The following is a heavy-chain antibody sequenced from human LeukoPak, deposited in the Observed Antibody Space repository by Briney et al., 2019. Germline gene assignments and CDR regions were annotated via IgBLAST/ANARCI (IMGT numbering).Heavy chain of an antibody. J-gene: IGHJ6*03. V-gene: IGHV1-2*02. Sequence: GASVKVSCKASGYTFTGYYMHWVRQAPGQGLEGMGWINPNSGGTNYAQKFQGRVTMTRDTSISTAYMELSRLRSDDTAVYYCARVEGSGLGYYMDVWGKGTTVTVSS. D-gene: IGHD2-21*01. CDR1: GYTFTGYY. CDR3: ARVEGSGLGYYMDV. CDR2: INPNSGGT.